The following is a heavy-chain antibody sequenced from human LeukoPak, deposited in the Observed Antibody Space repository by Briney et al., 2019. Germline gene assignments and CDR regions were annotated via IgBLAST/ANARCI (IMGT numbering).Heavy chain of an antibody. CDR2: IYSGGST. CDR3: ARLVSLDAFDI. CDR1: GFTFSSYG. J-gene: IGHJ3*02. Sequence: GGSLRLSCAASGFTFSSYGMSWVRQAPGKGLEWVSVIYSGGSTYYADSVKGRFTISRDNSKNTLYLQMNSLRAEDTAVYYCARLVSLDAFDIWGQGTMVTVSS. V-gene: IGHV3-66*04.